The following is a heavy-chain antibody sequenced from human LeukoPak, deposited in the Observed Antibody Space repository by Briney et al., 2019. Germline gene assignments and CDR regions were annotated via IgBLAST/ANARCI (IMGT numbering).Heavy chain of an antibody. CDR2: ICYSGST. J-gene: IGHJ6*02. V-gene: IGHV4-59*01. Sequence: SETLSLTCTVSGGSISSYYWSWIRQPPGKGLEWIGYICYSGSTNYNPSLKSRVTISVDTSKNQFSLKLSSVTAADTAVYYCARDSRNSGNYYYGMDVWGQGTTVTVSS. D-gene: IGHD4-23*01. CDR1: GGSISSYY. CDR3: ARDSRNSGNYYYGMDV.